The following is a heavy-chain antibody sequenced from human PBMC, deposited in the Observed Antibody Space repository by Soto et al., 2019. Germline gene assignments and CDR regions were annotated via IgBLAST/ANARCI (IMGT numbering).Heavy chain of an antibody. CDR3: ALHYYGSGSSNYYGMDV. D-gene: IGHD3-10*01. J-gene: IGHJ6*01. CDR2: IYYSGNT. CDR1: DGSISPYY. V-gene: IGHV4-59*12. Sequence: PSETLSLTCTVSDGSISPYYWSWIRQPPGKGLEWIGYIYYSGNTNYNPSLKSRVTISVDTSKSQFSLKLSSVTAADTAVYYCALHYYGSGSSNYYGMDVWGQGTTVTGSS.